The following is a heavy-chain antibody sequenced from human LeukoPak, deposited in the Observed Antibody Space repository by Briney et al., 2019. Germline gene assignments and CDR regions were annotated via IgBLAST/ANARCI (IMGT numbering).Heavy chain of an antibody. CDR1: GGTFSSYA. J-gene: IGHJ3*02. CDR2: IIPILGIA. Sequence: GASVKVSCKASGGTFSSYAISWVRQAPGQGLEWMGRIIPILGIANYAQKFQGRVTITADKSTSTAYMELSSLRSEDTAVYYCARPWPSSYAFDIWGQGTMVTVSS. CDR3: ARPWPSSYAFDI. V-gene: IGHV1-69*04.